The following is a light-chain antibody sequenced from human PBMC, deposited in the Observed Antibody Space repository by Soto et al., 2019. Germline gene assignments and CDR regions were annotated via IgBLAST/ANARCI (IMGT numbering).Light chain of an antibody. CDR1: SSDVRGYNY. Sequence: QSALTQPPSASGYPGQSVTISCTGTSSDVRGYNYVSWYQQHPGKAPKFMIYEVSKRPSGVPDRFSGSKSGNTASLTVAGLQAEDEADSSCSSYAGSNYVFGNGTKVTV. CDR2: EVS. V-gene: IGLV2-8*01. CDR3: SSYAGSNYV. J-gene: IGLJ1*01.